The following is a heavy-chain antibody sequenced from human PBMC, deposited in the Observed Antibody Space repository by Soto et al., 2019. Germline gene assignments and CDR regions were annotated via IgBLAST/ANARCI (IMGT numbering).Heavy chain of an antibody. CDR3: ARVLSDGDYVWGSYRLAYFDY. V-gene: IGHV4-31*11. Sequence: TLSLTCAVSGGSSSSGGYYWIWIRHHPGKGLEWIGYIYYSGSTYYNPSLKSRVTISVDTSKNQFSLKLSSVTAADTAVYYCARVLSDGDYVWGSYRLAYFDYWGQGTLVTVSS. CDR2: IYYSGST. CDR1: GGSSSSGGYY. J-gene: IGHJ4*02. D-gene: IGHD3-16*02.